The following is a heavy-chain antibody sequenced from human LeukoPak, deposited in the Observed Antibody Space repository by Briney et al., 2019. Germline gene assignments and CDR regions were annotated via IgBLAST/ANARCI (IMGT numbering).Heavy chain of an antibody. J-gene: IGHJ4*02. CDR3: TRHPPYDSSGYYYGYFDH. CDR2: IRSKANSYAT. V-gene: IGHV3-73*01. D-gene: IGHD3-22*01. Sequence: LPGGSLRLSCAASGFTFSGSAMHWVRQASGKGLEWVGRIRSKANSYATAYAASVKGRFTISRDDSKNTAYLQMNSLKTEDTAVYYCTRHPPYDSSGYYYGYFDHWGQGTLVTVSS. CDR1: GFTFSGSA.